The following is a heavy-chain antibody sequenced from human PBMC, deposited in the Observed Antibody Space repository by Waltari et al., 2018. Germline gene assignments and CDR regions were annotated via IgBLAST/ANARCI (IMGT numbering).Heavy chain of an antibody. CDR1: GGSISSYY. J-gene: IGHJ5*02. CDR3: ARDMRPPTGWFDP. Sequence: QVQLQESGPGLVKPSETLSLTCTVSGGSISSYYWSWIRQPPGKGLEWIGYIYYSGSTNHNPSLKSRVTISVDTSKNQFSLKLSSVTAADTAVYYCARDMRPPTGWFDPWGQGTLVTVSS. D-gene: IGHD2-2*01. CDR2: IYYSGST. V-gene: IGHV4-59*01.